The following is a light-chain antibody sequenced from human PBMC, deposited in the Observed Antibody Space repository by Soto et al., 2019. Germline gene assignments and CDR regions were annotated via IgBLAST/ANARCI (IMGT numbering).Light chain of an antibody. J-gene: IGLJ2*01. CDR3: AAWDDGLNGLL. V-gene: IGLV1-44*01. Sequence: QPVLTQPPSASGTPGQRVTISCSGSSSNIGSNAMSWYQQLPGTAPKLLIYNDNQRPSGVPDRFSGSKSGTSASLAISGLQSEDEADYFCAAWDDGLNGLLFGGGTKVTVL. CDR2: NDN. CDR1: SSNIGSNA.